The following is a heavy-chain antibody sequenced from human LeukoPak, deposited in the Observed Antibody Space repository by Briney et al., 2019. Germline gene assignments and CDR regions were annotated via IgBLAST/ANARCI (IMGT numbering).Heavy chain of an antibody. D-gene: IGHD2-8*01. V-gene: IGHV3-23*01. CDR3: AKTGRIVQWPTTLDY. Sequence: PGGCLRLSCDVSGFTFSRYTMSWVGPAAGMGLEWVSAISGSGGSTYYAASVKGRFTISRDNSKNTLYLQMNSLRAEDTAVYYCAKTGRIVQWPTTLDYWGQGTLVTVSS. CDR2: ISGSGGST. J-gene: IGHJ4*02. CDR1: GFTFSRYT.